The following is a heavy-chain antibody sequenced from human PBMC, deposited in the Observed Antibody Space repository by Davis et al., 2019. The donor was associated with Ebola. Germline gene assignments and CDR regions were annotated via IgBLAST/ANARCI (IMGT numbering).Heavy chain of an antibody. Sequence: GESLKISCAASGFTASSNHMGWVRQAPGKGLEWVSVIYDHSTAYADSVRGRFIISRDKSNNTLYLEMNSLRVDDTAVYYCATTQWLREFDNWGQGTLVTVSS. V-gene: IGHV3-53*05. CDR3: ATTQWLREFDN. CDR2: IYDHST. D-gene: IGHD6-19*01. J-gene: IGHJ4*02. CDR1: GFTASSNH.